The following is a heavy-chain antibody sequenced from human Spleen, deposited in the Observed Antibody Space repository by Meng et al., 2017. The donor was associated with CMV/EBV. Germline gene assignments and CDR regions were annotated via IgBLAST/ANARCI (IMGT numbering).Heavy chain of an antibody. Sequence: GCFSGYSWGWVRQPPGEGLEWIGEINHNGNTTYNPSLKRRVTISVDTSKNQFSLKLTSVTAADTAVYYCARYGIYYYDSSGYSGFDYWGQGTLVTVSS. CDR2: INHNGNT. CDR1: GCFSGYS. CDR3: ARYGIYYYDSSGYSGFDY. V-gene: IGHV4-34*01. J-gene: IGHJ4*02. D-gene: IGHD3-22*01.